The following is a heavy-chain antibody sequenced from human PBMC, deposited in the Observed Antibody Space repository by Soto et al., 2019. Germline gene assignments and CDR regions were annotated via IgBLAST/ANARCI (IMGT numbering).Heavy chain of an antibody. CDR1: GFTFSSYG. CDR2: ISYDGSNK. CDR3: AKDKEYCSGGSCPYYYGMDV. V-gene: IGHV3-30*18. D-gene: IGHD2-15*01. Sequence: QVQLVESGGGVVQPGRSLRLSCAASGFTFSSYGMHWVRQAPGKGLEWVAVISYDGSNKYYADSVKGQFTISRDNSKNTLYLQMNSLRAEDTAVYYCAKDKEYCSGGSCPYYYGMDVWGQGTTVTVSS. J-gene: IGHJ6*02.